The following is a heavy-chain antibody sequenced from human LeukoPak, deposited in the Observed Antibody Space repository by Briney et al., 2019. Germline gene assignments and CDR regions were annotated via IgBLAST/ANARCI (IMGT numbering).Heavy chain of an antibody. D-gene: IGHD1-1*01. Sequence: GGSLRLSCAASAFTFTIYAMSWVRQAPGKLLEWVSTITGSGGSTYYTSSGKGRFTISRDTSQNTLYLQVNSLRAEDTAIYYCAKQSTGTAGYYFMDVWGKGTTVTVSS. CDR3: AKQSTGTAGYYFMDV. J-gene: IGHJ6*03. CDR2: ITGSGGST. V-gene: IGHV3-23*01. CDR1: AFTFTIYA.